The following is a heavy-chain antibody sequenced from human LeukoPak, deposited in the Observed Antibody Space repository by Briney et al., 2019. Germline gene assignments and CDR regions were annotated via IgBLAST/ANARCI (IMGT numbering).Heavy chain of an antibody. V-gene: IGHV3-11*01. J-gene: IGHJ3*02. CDR3: ARLRVGFWAFDI. CDR1: GFSFSDYY. CDR2: ISSSGSST. Sequence: PGGSLRLSCAASGFSFSDYYMSWIRQAPGKGPEWLSYISSSGSSTYYADSVKGRFTISRDNAKNSPYLQMNSLRAEDTAVYYCARLRVGFWAFDIWGQGTTVTVSS.